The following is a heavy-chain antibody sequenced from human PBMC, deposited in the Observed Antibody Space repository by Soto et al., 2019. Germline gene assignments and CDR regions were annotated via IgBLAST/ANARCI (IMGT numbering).Heavy chain of an antibody. CDR3: TRWDGRCSGGSCFFDS. CDR2: INEDGTKR. D-gene: IGHD2-15*01. J-gene: IGHJ4*02. CDR1: GFSLTQYW. V-gene: IGHV3-7*01. Sequence: EVQLVESGGGLVQSGGSLRLSCIASGFSLTQYWMSWVRQNPRKGLEWVAKINEDGTKRDYMESVEGRFTISRDNAKNSVSLQMNSQRADDTAVYFCTRWDGRCSGGSCFFDSWGQGTLVTVSS.